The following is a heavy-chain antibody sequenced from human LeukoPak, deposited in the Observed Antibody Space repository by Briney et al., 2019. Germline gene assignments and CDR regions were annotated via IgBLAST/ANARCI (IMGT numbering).Heavy chain of an antibody. CDR3: AKDWTDLRYFDWLLPYFDY. CDR2: ISSSGSGGNT. CDR1: GVTLSNYA. D-gene: IGHD3-9*01. V-gene: IGHV3-23*01. Sequence: GGSLRLSCVASGVTLSNYAMSWARQAPGKGLEWVSGISSSGSGGNTYYADSVKGRFTISRDSSRNTLFLHMNSLRAEDTAVYYCAKDWTDLRYFDWLLPYFDYWGQGTLVTVSS. J-gene: IGHJ4*02.